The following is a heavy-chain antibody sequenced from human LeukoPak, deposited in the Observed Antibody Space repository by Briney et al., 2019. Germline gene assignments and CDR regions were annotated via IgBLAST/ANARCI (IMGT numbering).Heavy chain of an antibody. Sequence: ASVKVSFKASGYTFTNYHIAWVRQAPGQGLEWMGWVSTNDGNTVYAQRLQGRVTMTTDTYTSVAYMELRSLTSDDTAVYYCTRAPPGMTMMTDYWGQGTLVTVSS. V-gene: IGHV1-18*01. CDR1: GYTFTNYH. J-gene: IGHJ4*02. CDR2: VSTNDGNT. CDR3: TRAPPGMTMMTDY. D-gene: IGHD3-22*01.